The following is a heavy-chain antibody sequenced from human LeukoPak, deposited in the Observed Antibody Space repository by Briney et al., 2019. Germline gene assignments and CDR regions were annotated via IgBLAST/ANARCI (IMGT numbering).Heavy chain of an antibody. J-gene: IGHJ4*02. CDR1: GYTFTGYY. CDR3: ARGTCSKSACYPVGNFDY. V-gene: IGHV1-2*02. CDR2: INPNSGNT. Sequence: ASVTVSCKASGYTFTGYYMHWVRQAPGQGLEWMGWINPNSGNTKYAQKLQGRVTMTRDTSIRTAYMELSSLTSDDSAVYYCARGTCSKSACYPVGNFDYWGQGILLTVSS. D-gene: IGHD2-8*01.